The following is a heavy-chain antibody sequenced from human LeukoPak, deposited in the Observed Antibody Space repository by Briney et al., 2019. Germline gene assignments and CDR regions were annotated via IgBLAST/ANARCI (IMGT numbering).Heavy chain of an antibody. V-gene: IGHV1-46*01. CDR3: VRDLTMVRGVIINPPYYYGMDV. CDR1: GYTFTSYY. CDR2: INPSGGST. Sequence: ASVKVSCKASGYTFTSYYMHWVRQAPGQGLEWMGIINPSGGSTSYAQKFQGRVTMTRDTSTSTVYMELSSLRSEDTAVYYCVRDLTMVRGVIINPPYYYGMDVWGQGTTVTVSS. J-gene: IGHJ6*02. D-gene: IGHD3-10*01.